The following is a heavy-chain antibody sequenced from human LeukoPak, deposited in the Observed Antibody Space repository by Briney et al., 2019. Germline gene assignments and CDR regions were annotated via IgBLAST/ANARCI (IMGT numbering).Heavy chain of an antibody. CDR2: ISGSGSNT. CDR1: GFTFSSYA. Sequence: GGSLRPSCAASGFTFSSYAMNWVRQAPGKGLEWVSGISGSGSNTYYADSVMGRFTISRDNSKNTLYLQMNSLRAEDTAVYYCAKDVLSGTYYYFDQWGQGTLVTVSS. J-gene: IGHJ4*02. D-gene: IGHD1-26*01. CDR3: AKDVLSGTYYYFDQ. V-gene: IGHV3-23*01.